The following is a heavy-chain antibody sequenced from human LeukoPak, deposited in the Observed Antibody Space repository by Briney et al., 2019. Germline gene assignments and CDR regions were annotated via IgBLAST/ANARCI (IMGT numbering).Heavy chain of an antibody. Sequence: SETLSLTCAVYGGSFSGYYWSWIRQPPGKGLEWIGEINHSGSTNYNPSLKSRVTISVDTSKNQFSLKLSSVTAADTAVYYCARYGRVAARSYFDYWGQGTLVTVSS. V-gene: IGHV4-34*01. J-gene: IGHJ4*02. CDR3: ARYGRVAARSYFDY. CDR2: INHSGST. D-gene: IGHD6-6*01. CDR1: GGSFSGYY.